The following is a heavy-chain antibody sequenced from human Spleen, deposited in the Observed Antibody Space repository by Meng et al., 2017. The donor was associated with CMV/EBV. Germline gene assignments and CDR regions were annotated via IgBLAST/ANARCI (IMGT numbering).Heavy chain of an antibody. J-gene: IGHJ4*02. CDR1: GFTVSSNY. CDR2: IYSGGNT. V-gene: IGHV3-66*02. D-gene: IGHD4-23*01. CDR3: TSRGDGGNSVPLFDH. Sequence: ASGFTVSSNYMNWVRQAPGKGLEWVSVIYSGGNTYYADSVKGRFTISRDNSKNTLYLQMNSLRPEDTAVYYCTSRGDGGNSVPLFDHWGQGTLVTVSS.